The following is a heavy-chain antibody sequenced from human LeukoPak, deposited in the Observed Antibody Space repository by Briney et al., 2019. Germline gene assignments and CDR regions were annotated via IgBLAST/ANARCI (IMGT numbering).Heavy chain of an antibody. V-gene: IGHV4-38-2*02. CDR2: IYHSGNT. J-gene: IGHJ4*02. Sequence: SETLSLTCTVSGDSISSDYYWGWIRQPPGKGLEWIGSIYHSGNTYYNPSLKSRLTIPVDTSKNQFSLKLSYVTAADTAVYYCAKLRRDYGYWGQGTLLTVSS. D-gene: IGHD4-17*01. CDR3: AKLRRDYGY. CDR1: GDSISSDYY.